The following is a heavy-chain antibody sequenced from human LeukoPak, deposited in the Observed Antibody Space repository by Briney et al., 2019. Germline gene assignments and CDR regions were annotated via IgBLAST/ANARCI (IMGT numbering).Heavy chain of an antibody. D-gene: IGHD2-15*01. J-gene: IGHJ4*02. CDR2: LRYDGSNK. Sequence: GGSLRLSCAPSGFTFSSYAMHWVRQAPAKGLEGVALLRYDGSNKYYADSVKGRFTISRDNSKNTLYLQMNSLRAEDTAVYYCAKAPYCSGGSCYDDYWGQGTLVTVSS. CDR3: AKAPYCSGGSCYDDY. CDR1: GFTFSSYA. V-gene: IGHV3-30*02.